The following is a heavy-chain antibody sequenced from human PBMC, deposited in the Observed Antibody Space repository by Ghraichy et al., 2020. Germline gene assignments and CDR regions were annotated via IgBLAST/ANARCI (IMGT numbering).Heavy chain of an antibody. Sequence: ASVKVSCKASGYTFTSYGISWVRQAPGQGLEWMGWISAYNGNTNYAQKLQGRVTMTTDTSTSTAYMELRSLRSDDTAVYYCARDPWAVAANAFDIWGQGTMVTVSS. D-gene: IGHD6-19*01. CDR3: ARDPWAVAANAFDI. CDR2: ISAYNGNT. CDR1: GYTFTSYG. V-gene: IGHV1-18*04. J-gene: IGHJ3*02.